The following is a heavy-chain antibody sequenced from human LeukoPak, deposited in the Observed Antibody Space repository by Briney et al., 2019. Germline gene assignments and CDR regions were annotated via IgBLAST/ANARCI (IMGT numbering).Heavy chain of an antibody. CDR1: GFTFSSYG. J-gene: IGHJ4*02. CDR2: ISYDGSNK. CDR3: AKDRIQLWFGPNNGSFDY. D-gene: IGHD5-18*01. V-gene: IGHV3-30*18. Sequence: GRSLRLSCAASGFTFSSYGMHWVRQAPGNGLEWVAVISYDGSNKYYADSVKGRFTISRDNSKNTLYLQMNSLRAEDTAVYYCAKDRIQLWFGPNNGSFDYWGQGTLVTVSS.